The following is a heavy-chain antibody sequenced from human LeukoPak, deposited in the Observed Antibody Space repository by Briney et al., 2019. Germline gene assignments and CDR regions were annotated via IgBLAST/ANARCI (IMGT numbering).Heavy chain of an antibody. V-gene: IGHV3-23*01. CDR1: GLTFSSYA. D-gene: IGHD2-2*01. CDR3: AKAWWGVPAAHDY. J-gene: IGHJ4*02. Sequence: PGGSLRLSCAASGLTFSSYAMSWVRQAPGKGLEWVSGISGSGGSTYYADSVKGRFTISRDNSKNTLYLQMNSLRAEDTAGYYCAKAWWGVPAAHDYWGQGTLVTVSS. CDR2: ISGSGGST.